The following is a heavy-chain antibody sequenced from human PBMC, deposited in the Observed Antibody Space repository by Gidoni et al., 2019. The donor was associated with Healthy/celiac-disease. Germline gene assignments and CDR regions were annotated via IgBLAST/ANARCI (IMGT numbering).Heavy chain of an antibody. CDR2: IYSGGST. V-gene: IGHV3-53*01. J-gene: IGHJ6*02. Sequence: EVQLVASGGGLIQPGGSLRLTCAASGLPVGSNYMSWVRQAPGKGLEWVSFIYSGGSTYYADSGKGRFTISRDNSKNTLYLQMNSLRAEDTAVYYCASYSSSRLYYYYGMDVWGQGTTVTVSS. CDR1: GLPVGSNY. CDR3: ASYSSSRLYYYYGMDV. D-gene: IGHD6-13*01.